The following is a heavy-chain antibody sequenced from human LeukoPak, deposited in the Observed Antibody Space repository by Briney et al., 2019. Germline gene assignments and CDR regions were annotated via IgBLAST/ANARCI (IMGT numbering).Heavy chain of an antibody. CDR2: MNPNSGNT. Sequence: ASVKVSCKASGYTFTSYDINWVRQATGQGLEWMGWMNPNSGNTGYAQKFQGRVTMTRNTSISTAYMELSSLRSEDTAVYYCARTVRGVIIQPYYYYMDVWGKGTTVTVSS. CDR3: ARTVRGVIIQPYYYYMDV. CDR1: GYTFTSYD. J-gene: IGHJ6*03. D-gene: IGHD3-10*01. V-gene: IGHV1-8*01.